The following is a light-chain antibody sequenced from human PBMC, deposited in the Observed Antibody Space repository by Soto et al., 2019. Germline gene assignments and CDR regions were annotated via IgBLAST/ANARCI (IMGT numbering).Light chain of an antibody. V-gene: IGKV3-11*01. CDR3: HQRQSWPRT. Sequence: DIVFTQSPATLSSSPGERATLSCIAIQTVNSRLAWYQHKPGQAPRLLIYHTSNRATGIPARFSGSGSGTDFTLTISSLEPEDFAVYYCHQRQSWPRTFGHGTKVDI. J-gene: IGKJ1*01. CDR1: QTVNSR. CDR2: HTS.